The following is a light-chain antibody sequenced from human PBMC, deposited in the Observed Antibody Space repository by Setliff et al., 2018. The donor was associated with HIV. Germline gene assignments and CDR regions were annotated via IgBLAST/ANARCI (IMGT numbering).Light chain of an antibody. CDR1: FSNIGRNT. V-gene: IGLV1-44*01. J-gene: IGLJ1*01. CDR2: ANF. Sequence: QSVLTQPPSAPGTPGQRVTISCSGSFSNIGRNTVNWYQQLPGTAPKLLIFANFQRPSGVPDRFSGSKSGTSASLAISGLQSEDESDYFCAAWDDSLNAYVFGTGTKVTVL. CDR3: AAWDDSLNAYV.